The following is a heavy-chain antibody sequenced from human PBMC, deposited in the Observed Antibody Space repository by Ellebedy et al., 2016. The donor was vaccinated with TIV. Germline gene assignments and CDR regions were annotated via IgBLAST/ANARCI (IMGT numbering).Heavy chain of an antibody. V-gene: IGHV3-23*01. D-gene: IGHD1-26*01. Sequence: PGGSLRLSCAASGFTFSSYAMSWVRQAPGKGLEWVSAISGSGGSTYYADSVKGRFTISRDNSKNTLYLQMNSLRAEDTAVYFCARDTWDQFAFDIWGQGTMVTVSS. CDR2: ISGSGGST. CDR3: ARDTWDQFAFDI. CDR1: GFTFSSYA. J-gene: IGHJ3*02.